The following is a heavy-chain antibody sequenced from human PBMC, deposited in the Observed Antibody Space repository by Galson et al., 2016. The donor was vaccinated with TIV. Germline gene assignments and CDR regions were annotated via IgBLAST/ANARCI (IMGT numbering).Heavy chain of an antibody. CDR1: GYSFSDYY. J-gene: IGHJ4*01. D-gene: IGHD1-14*01. V-gene: IGHV1-2*02. Sequence: SVKVSCKASGYSFSDYYMHWVRQAPGKGLEWMGWINPSNGGTKYEQKFQGRVTMTRDTAISTAYMEVTRRRGDDTAVYYCARDSHNTNVWGQGTLVTLSS. CDR2: INPSNGGT. CDR3: ARDSHNTNV.